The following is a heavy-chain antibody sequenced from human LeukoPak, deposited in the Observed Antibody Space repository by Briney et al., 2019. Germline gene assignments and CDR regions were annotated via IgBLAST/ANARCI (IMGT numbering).Heavy chain of an antibody. CDR1: GVTLSPYG. CDR2: ISYEGGTQ. J-gene: IGHJ5*02. CDR3: AKEGTPQVSTWYDL. V-gene: IGHV3-30*18. D-gene: IGHD3-10*01. Sequence: GGSLRLSCAASGVTLSPYGMHWVRQAPGKGLEWVAVISYEGGTQHYADSVKGRFIISRDNPRNTLYLQMNILRTEDTAVYYCAKEGTPQVSTWYDLWGQGTHVIVSS.